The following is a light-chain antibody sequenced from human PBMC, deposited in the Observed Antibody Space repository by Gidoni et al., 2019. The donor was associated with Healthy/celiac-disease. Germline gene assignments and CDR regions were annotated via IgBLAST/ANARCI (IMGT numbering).Light chain of an antibody. V-gene: IGKV3-11*01. CDR2: DAS. Sequence: IVLTQSPATLSLSPGDRANLPCRSSQSVSSYLAWYQQKPGQAPRLLIYDASTRAPGIPARFSGSGSWTDFTLTISSLVPEDFAVYYFQQRSNWPPGPFGQGTKVEIK. CDR1: QSVSSY. CDR3: QQRSNWPPGP. J-gene: IGKJ1*01.